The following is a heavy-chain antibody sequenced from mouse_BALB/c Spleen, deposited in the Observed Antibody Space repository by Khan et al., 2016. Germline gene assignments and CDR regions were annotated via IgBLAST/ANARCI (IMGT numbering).Heavy chain of an antibody. J-gene: IGHJ2*01. CDR1: GYTFTNFG. Sequence: QIQLVQSGPELKKPGETVKISCKASGYTFTNFGINWVRQAPGKGLEWMDWINTNTGETTYADDFQGRFAFSLETAASTGYLQINNLKNEDTARCFNATDITTVIATRGHYWGQGTTLPVSS. V-gene: IGHV9-3-1*01. CDR3: ATDITTVIATRGHY. CDR2: INTNTGET. D-gene: IGHD1-1*01.